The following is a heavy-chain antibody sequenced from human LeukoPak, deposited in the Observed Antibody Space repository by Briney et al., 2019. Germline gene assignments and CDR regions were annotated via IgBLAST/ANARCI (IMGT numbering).Heavy chain of an antibody. CDR3: ARLRGYSYGLDY. CDR1: GFTFSSYT. CDR2: ISSSRSFT. V-gene: IGHV3-21*05. J-gene: IGHJ4*02. D-gene: IGHD5-18*01. Sequence: PGGSLRLSCVASGFTFSSYTMTWVRQAPGKGLEWVSYISSSRSFTNYADSVKGRFTISRDTAKNSLYLQMNSLRAEDTAVYYCARLRGYSYGLDYWGQGILVTVSS.